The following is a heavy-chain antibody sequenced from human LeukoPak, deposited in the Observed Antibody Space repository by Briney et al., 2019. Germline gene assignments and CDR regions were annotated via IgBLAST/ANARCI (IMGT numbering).Heavy chain of an antibody. CDR3: ARHIAVAGSGIDY. V-gene: IGHV1-69*04. D-gene: IGHD6-19*01. CDR2: IIPILGIA. Sequence: GASVKVSCKASGGTFSSYAISWVRQAPGQGLEWMGRIIPILGIANYAQKFQGRVTITADKSTSTAYMELSSLRSEDTAVYYCARHIAVAGSGIDYWGQGTLVTVSS. J-gene: IGHJ4*02. CDR1: GGTFSSYA.